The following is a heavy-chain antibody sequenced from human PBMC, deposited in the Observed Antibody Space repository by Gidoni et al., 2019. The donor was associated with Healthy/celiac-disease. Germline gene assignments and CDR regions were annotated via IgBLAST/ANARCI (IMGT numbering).Heavy chain of an antibody. J-gene: IGHJ3*02. CDR1: GFTFSDYY. CDR3: ARGDGDKRQNAFDI. Sequence: QVQLVESGGGLVKPGGSLRLSCAASGFTFSDYYMSWIRQEPGKGLEWVSYFSGSGSTIYYADSVKGRFTISRDNAKNSLYLQMNSLGAEDTAVYYCARGDGDKRQNAFDIWGQGTMVTVSS. V-gene: IGHV3-11*01. D-gene: IGHD4-17*01. CDR2: FSGSGSTI.